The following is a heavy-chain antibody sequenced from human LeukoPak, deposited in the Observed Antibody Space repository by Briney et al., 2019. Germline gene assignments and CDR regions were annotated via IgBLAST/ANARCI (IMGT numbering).Heavy chain of an antibody. V-gene: IGHV1-18*04. Sequence: GASVKVSCKASGYTFTSYYMHWVRQAPGQGLEWMGWISAYNGNTNYAQKLQGRVTMTTDTSTSTAYMELRSLRSDDTAVYYCARGPWDIVVVVAAQISDYYYMDVWGKGTTVTISS. CDR3: ARGPWDIVVVVAAQISDYYYMDV. D-gene: IGHD2-15*01. J-gene: IGHJ6*03. CDR2: ISAYNGNT. CDR1: GYTFTSYY.